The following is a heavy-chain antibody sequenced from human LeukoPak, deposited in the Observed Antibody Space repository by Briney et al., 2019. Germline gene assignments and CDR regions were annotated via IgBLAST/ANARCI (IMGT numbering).Heavy chain of an antibody. CDR2: IIPIFGTA. CDR1: GGTFSSYA. J-gene: IGHJ3*02. V-gene: IGHV1-69*01. CDR3: ARATDIAVVVAVGAFDI. Sequence: EASVKVSCKASGGTFSSYAISWVRQAPGQGLEWMGGIIPIFGTANYAQKFQGRVTITADESTSTAYMELSSLRSEDTAVYYCARATDIAVVVAVGAFDIWGQGTMVTVSS. D-gene: IGHD2-15*01.